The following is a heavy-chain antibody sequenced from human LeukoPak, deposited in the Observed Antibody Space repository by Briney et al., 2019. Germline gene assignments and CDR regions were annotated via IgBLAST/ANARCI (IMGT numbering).Heavy chain of an antibody. CDR1: GYTFTGYY. CDR3: ARSNDYYLLTWAFDI. J-gene: IGHJ3*02. D-gene: IGHD2/OR15-2a*01. CDR2: INPNSGGT. Sequence: ASVKVSCKASGYTFTGYYIHWVRQAPGQGLEWMGWINPNSGGTNYAQKFQGRVTMTRDTSISTAYMELSGLRSDDTAVYYCARSNDYYLLTWAFDIWGQGTMVTVSS. V-gene: IGHV1-2*02.